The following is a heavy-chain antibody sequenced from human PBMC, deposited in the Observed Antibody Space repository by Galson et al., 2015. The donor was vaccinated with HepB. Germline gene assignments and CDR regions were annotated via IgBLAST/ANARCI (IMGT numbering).Heavy chain of an antibody. D-gene: IGHD4-17*01. V-gene: IGHV5-51*01. Sequence: QSGAEVKKPGESLKISCKGSGYSFTIYWIGWVRQMPGKGLEWMGSIYPGDSDTRYSPSFRGQVTISADKSINTAYLQWSSLKASDTAMYYRAMHYGSYYYGMDVWGQGTTVTVSS. CDR2: IYPGDSDT. J-gene: IGHJ6*02. CDR1: GYSFTIYW. CDR3: AMHYGSYYYGMDV.